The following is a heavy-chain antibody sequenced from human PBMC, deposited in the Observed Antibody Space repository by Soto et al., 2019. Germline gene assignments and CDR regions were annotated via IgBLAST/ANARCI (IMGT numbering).Heavy chain of an antibody. Sequence: GGSLRLSCAASGFTFSRSAVHWVRQAPGKGLEWVAIISYDGNNIFYADSVKGRFTISRDNSKNTLHLQMNSLKTEDTAMYYCATDLAARYYFDNWGQGTLVTVSS. CDR2: ISYDGNNI. J-gene: IGHJ4*02. D-gene: IGHD6-13*01. CDR3: ATDLAARYYFDN. V-gene: IGHV3-30-3*01. CDR1: GFTFSRSA.